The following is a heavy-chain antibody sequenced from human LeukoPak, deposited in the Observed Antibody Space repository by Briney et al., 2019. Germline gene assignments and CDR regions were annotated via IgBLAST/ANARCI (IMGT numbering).Heavy chain of an antibody. CDR3: ARDGSITLLRGYFDY. D-gene: IGHD3-10*01. CDR1: GHRFTSQA. J-gene: IGHJ4*02. Sequence: GASGKVSCKAPGHRFTSQASHWVRQAPGQGLEWMGWIDPNTGGTNYAQKFQDRVTMTSDTSISTAYMELSRLRSDDTAVYYCARDGSITLLRGYFDYWGQGTLVTVSS. CDR2: IDPNTGGT. V-gene: IGHV1-2*02.